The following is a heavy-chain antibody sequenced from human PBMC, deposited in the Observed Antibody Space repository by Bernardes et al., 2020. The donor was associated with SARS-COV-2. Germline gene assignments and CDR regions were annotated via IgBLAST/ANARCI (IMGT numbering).Heavy chain of an antibody. D-gene: IGHD3-22*01. CDR1: GFTFSSYS. J-gene: IGHJ3*02. Sequence: GGSLRLSCAASGFTFSSYSMNWVRQAPGKGLEWVSSISSSSSYIYYADSVKGRFTISRDNAKNSLYLQMNSLRAEDTAVYYCARSRGITMIVVVEGGAFDIWGQGTMVTVSS. V-gene: IGHV3-21*01. CDR2: ISSSSSYI. CDR3: ARSRGITMIVVVEGGAFDI.